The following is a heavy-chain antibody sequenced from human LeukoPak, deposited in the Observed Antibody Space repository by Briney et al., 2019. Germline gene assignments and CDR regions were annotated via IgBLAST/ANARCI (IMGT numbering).Heavy chain of an antibody. CDR3: ARDGHRRYYYGSSGREDVFDI. V-gene: IGHV1-18*01. Sequence: ASVKVSCKASGYTFTNYGISWVRQAPGQGLEWMGWISAYNGNTKYAQKFQGRVTMTTDTSTSAAYMELRSLRSDDTAMYYCARDGHRRYYYGSSGREDVFDIWGQGTMITVSS. CDR1: GYTFTNYG. J-gene: IGHJ3*02. D-gene: IGHD3-22*01. CDR2: ISAYNGNT.